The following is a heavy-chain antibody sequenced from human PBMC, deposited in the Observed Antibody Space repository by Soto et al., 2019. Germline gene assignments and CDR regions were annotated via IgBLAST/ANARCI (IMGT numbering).Heavy chain of an antibody. Sequence: PGESLKISCKGSGYNFAGYWIAWVRQMPGKGLELMGIIYPRDSDTRYRPSFQGQVTISADKSISSAYLQWSSLRAPDTAMYYCARGGVSTRTFDYWGQGTPVTVSS. CDR1: GYNFAGYW. V-gene: IGHV5-51*01. CDR2: IYPRDSDT. D-gene: IGHD3-3*01. CDR3: ARGGVSTRTFDY. J-gene: IGHJ4*02.